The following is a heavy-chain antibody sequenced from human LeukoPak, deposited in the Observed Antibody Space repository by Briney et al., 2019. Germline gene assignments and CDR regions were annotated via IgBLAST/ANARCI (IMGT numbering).Heavy chain of an antibody. V-gene: IGHV3-23*01. CDR3: AKGGVDY. J-gene: IGHJ4*02. CDR1: EFTFTNYA. Sequence: GGSLRLSCAASEFTFTNYAMSWVRQAPGKGLEWVSAISASGGSPYYADSVKGRFTISRDNAKNTLYLQMNSLRAEDTAVYYCAKGGVDYWGQGTLVTVSS. CDR2: ISASGGSP.